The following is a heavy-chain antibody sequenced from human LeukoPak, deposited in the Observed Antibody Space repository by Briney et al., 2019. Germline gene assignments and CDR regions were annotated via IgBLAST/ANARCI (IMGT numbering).Heavy chain of an antibody. Sequence: ASVKVSCKASGYTFTGYYMHWVRQATGQGLEWMGWMNPNSGNTGYAQKFQGRVTMTRNTSISTAYMELSSLRSEDTAVYYCARGDDSLPDDYWGQGTLVTVSS. V-gene: IGHV1-8*02. D-gene: IGHD3-22*01. CDR2: MNPNSGNT. CDR3: ARGDDSLPDDY. CDR1: GYTFTGYY. J-gene: IGHJ4*02.